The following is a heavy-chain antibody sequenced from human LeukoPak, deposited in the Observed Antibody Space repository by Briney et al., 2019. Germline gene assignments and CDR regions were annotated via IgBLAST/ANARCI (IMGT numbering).Heavy chain of an antibody. CDR2: IWYDGSNK. D-gene: IGHD3-10*01. J-gene: IGHJ3*02. CDR1: GLTFSNYG. CDR3: ARDKSTGNAFDI. Sequence: GGSLRLSCAASGLTFSNYGMHCVRQAPGKGLEWVTIIWYDGSNKYYADSVKGRFTISRDNSKNTLFLQMNSLRAEDTAVYYWARDKSTGNAFDIWGQGTMVTVSS. V-gene: IGHV3-33*01.